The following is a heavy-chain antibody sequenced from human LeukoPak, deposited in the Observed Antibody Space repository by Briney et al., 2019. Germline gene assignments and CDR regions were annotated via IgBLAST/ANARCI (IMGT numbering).Heavy chain of an antibody. Sequence: GGSLRLSCAASGFTFSSYWMHWVRQAPGKGLVGVSRINSDGSSTSYADSVKGRFTISRDNAKNTLYLQMNSLRAEDTAVYYCARVQTYYYDSSGYYYDYWGQGTLVTVSS. V-gene: IGHV3-74*01. CDR3: ARVQTYYYDSSGYYYDY. J-gene: IGHJ4*02. D-gene: IGHD3-22*01. CDR1: GFTFSSYW. CDR2: INSDGSST.